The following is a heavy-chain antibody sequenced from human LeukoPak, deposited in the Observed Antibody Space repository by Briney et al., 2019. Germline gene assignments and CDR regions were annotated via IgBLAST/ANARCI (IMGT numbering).Heavy chain of an antibody. D-gene: IGHD2-21*02. CDR2: ISSSSSYI. CDR1: GFTFSSYS. Sequence: GGSLRLSCAASGFTFSSYSMNWVRQAPGKGLEWVSSISSSSSYIYYADSVKGRFTIPRDNAKNSLYLQMNSLRAEDTAVYYCARGGAYCGGDCYPSYYYMDVWGKGTTVTVSS. CDR3: ARGGAYCGGDCYPSYYYMDV. J-gene: IGHJ6*03. V-gene: IGHV3-21*01.